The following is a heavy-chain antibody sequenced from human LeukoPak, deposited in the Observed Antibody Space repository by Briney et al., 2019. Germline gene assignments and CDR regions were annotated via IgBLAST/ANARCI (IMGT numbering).Heavy chain of an antibody. CDR2: IYYSGST. J-gene: IGHJ4*02. Sequence: SETLSLTCTVSGGSISSYYWGWIRQPPGKGLEWIGSIYYSGSTYYNPSLKSRATISVDTSKNQFSLKLSSVTAADTAVYYCARDVRDSSGYYLRIFGYWGQGNLVTVSS. CDR1: GGSISSYY. D-gene: IGHD3-22*01. CDR3: ARDVRDSSGYYLRIFGY. V-gene: IGHV4-39*07.